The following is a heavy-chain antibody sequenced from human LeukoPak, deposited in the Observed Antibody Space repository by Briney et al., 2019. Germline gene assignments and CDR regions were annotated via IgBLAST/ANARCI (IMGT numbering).Heavy chain of an antibody. CDR2: INHSGST. D-gene: IGHD3-9*01. V-gene: IGHV4-34*01. J-gene: IGHJ4*02. CDR1: GGSFSGYY. Sequence: SETLSLTCAVYGGSFSGYYWSWIRQPPGKGLEWLGEINHSGSTNYNPSLKSRVTISVDTSKNQFSLKLSSVTAAGTAVYYCARGNYDILTGYRYFDYWGQGTLVTVSS. CDR3: ARGNYDILTGYRYFDY.